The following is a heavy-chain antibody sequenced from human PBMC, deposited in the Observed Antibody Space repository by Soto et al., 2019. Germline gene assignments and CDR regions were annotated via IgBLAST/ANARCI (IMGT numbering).Heavy chain of an antibody. CDR2: ISYDGGNK. V-gene: IGHV3-30-3*01. J-gene: IGHJ4*02. Sequence: PGGSLRLSCAASGFTFSSYAMHWVRQAPGRGLEWVAVISYDGGNKYYADSVKGRFTISRDNSKNTLYLQMNSLRAEDTAVYYCARVLGYDSSGYPDYWGQGTLVTV. D-gene: IGHD3-22*01. CDR3: ARVLGYDSSGYPDY. CDR1: GFTFSSYA.